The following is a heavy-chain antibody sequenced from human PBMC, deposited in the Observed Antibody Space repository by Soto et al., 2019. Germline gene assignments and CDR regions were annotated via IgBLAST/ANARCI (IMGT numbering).Heavy chain of an antibody. J-gene: IGHJ4*02. CDR3: ARGASGHSYRSPTFDY. Sequence: PGGSLRLSCAASGFTFSSYAMWWVRQAPGKGLECVSAISGGGETTYYADSVKGRFTISRDNSKNTLYLQMNSLRAEDTAVYYCARGASGHSYRSPTFDYWGQGTLVTVSS. CDR2: ISGGGETT. V-gene: IGHV3-23*01. D-gene: IGHD3-16*02. CDR1: GFTFSSYA.